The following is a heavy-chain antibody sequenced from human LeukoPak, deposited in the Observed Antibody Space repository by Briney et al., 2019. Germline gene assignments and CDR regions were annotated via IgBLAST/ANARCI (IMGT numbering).Heavy chain of an antibody. CDR3: AKSMVRGDYYFDY. D-gene: IGHD3-10*01. Sequence: GGSLRLSCAASGFTFSSYGMHWVRQAPGKELEWLAVISYDGSNKYYADSVKGRFTISRDNSKNTLYLQMNSLRAEDTAVYYCAKSMVRGDYYFDYWGQGTLDTVSS. V-gene: IGHV3-30*18. CDR1: GFTFSSYG. CDR2: ISYDGSNK. J-gene: IGHJ4*02.